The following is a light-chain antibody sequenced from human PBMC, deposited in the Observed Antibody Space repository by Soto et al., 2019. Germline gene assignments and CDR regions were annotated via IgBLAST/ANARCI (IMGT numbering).Light chain of an antibody. Sequence: QSALTQPPSVSGIPGRRVSISCSGSRSNIGINAVDWYHQLPGTAPKVLIYANNQRPSGVPDRFSGSKSGTSASLAINGLQSDDEAHYYCAAWDDSLNGLVFGAGTKVTVL. CDR1: RSNIGINA. V-gene: IGLV1-44*01. CDR2: ANN. J-gene: IGLJ2*01. CDR3: AAWDDSLNGLV.